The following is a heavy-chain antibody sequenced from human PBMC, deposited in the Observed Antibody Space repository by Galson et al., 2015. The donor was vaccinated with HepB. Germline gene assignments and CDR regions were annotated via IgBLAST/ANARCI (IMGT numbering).Heavy chain of an antibody. CDR3: ATSRRYDTSGYQVNFDY. CDR2: MNPHSGET. CDR1: GYTFTSYD. V-gene: IGHV1-8*01. Sequence: SVKVSCKASGYTFTSYDINWVRQATGQGLEWMGWMNPHSGETGYAQKFQGRVTMTRDTSISTAYMALSSLRSEDTAVYYCATSRRYDTSGYQVNFDYWGQGTLVTVSS. D-gene: IGHD3-22*01. J-gene: IGHJ4*02.